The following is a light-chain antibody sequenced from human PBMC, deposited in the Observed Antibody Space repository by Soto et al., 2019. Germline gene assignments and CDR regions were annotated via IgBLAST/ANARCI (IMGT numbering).Light chain of an antibody. CDR2: DVS. CDR1: SSDVGAYNH. CDR3: NSYTTSSTVV. Sequence: QSVLTQPASVSGSPGQSITISCTGSSSDVGAYNHVSWYQQYPGKVPKLMIYDVSDRPSGVSNRFSGSKSGNTASLTISGLQAEDEADYYCNSYTTSSTVVFGGGTKLTVL. J-gene: IGLJ2*01. V-gene: IGLV2-14*03.